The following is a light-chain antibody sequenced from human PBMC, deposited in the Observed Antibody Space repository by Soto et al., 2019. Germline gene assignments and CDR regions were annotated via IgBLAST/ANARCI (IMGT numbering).Light chain of an antibody. Sequence: EIVMKQSPVTLSLSPGDRATLSCRASQSLSNTYISWYHQKPGQAPRLLIYGASTRATGIRARFSGSGSGTDFTLTISSLQPEDFAVYDCHHDFDLPLTFGGGTKVDIK. CDR2: GAS. V-gene: IGKV3D-7*01. J-gene: IGKJ4*01. CDR3: HHDFDLPLT. CDR1: QSLSNTY.